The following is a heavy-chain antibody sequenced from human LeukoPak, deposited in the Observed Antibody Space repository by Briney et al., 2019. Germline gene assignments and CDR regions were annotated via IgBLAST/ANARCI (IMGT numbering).Heavy chain of an antibody. Sequence: ASVKVSCKASGYTFTGYYMHWVRQAPGQGLEWMGIINPSGGSTSYAQKFQGRVTMTRDTSTSTVYMELSSLRSEDTAVYYCARVGGRALYYYGMDVWGQGTTVTVSS. J-gene: IGHJ6*02. CDR2: INPSGGST. D-gene: IGHD2-15*01. V-gene: IGHV1-46*01. CDR3: ARVGGRALYYYGMDV. CDR1: GYTFTGYY.